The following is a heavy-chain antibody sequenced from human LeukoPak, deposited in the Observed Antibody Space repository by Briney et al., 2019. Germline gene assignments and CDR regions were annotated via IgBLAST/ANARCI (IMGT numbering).Heavy chain of an antibody. Sequence: ASVKVSCKSSGYTSSSYGISWMRQAPGQGLEWMGWISTYNGNTNYAQKFHGRVTMTTDTSTSTAYMELRSLRSDDTAIYYCARDVPGSIGTTARFDPWGQGTLVTVSP. J-gene: IGHJ5*02. CDR1: GYTSSSYG. V-gene: IGHV1-18*01. CDR2: ISTYNGNT. D-gene: IGHD1-1*01. CDR3: ARDVPGSIGTTARFDP.